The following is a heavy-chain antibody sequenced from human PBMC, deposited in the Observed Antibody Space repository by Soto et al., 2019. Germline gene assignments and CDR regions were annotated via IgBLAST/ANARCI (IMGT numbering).Heavy chain of an antibody. D-gene: IGHD3-10*01. CDR3: VRDSGWPILNFDS. Sequence: PGGSLRLSCTASGFDFRSYGIHWVRQAPGRGLEWVAAASYDGSETYYADSAKGRFTVSKEISKNTASLQMNALRHEDTAVYFCVRDSGWPILNFDSWGQGTLVTVSS. CDR1: GFDFRSYG. V-gene: IGHV3-30*03. CDR2: ASYDGSET. J-gene: IGHJ4*02.